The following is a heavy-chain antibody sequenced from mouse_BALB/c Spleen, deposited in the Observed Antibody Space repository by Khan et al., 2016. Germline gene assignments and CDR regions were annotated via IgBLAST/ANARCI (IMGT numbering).Heavy chain of an antibody. CDR1: GYTFTNYG. CDR3: ARRAGYYYAMDY. Sequence: QIQLVQSGPELKKPGETVKISCKASGYTFTNYGMNWVKQAPGKGLKWMGWINTYTGEPTYADDFKGRFAFSLETSASTAYLQINNLKNEDTATYFCARRAGYYYAMDYWGQGTSVTVSS. J-gene: IGHJ4*01. V-gene: IGHV9-3-1*01. CDR2: INTYTGEP. D-gene: IGHD3-3*01.